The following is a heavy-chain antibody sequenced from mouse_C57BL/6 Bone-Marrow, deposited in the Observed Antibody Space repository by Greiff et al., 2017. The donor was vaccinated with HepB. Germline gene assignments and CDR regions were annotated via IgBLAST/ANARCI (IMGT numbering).Heavy chain of an antibody. J-gene: IGHJ2*01. V-gene: IGHV5-6*02. CDR1: GFTFSSYG. D-gene: IGHD3-2*02. Sequence: EVKLVDSGGDLVKPGGSLKLSCAVSGFTFSSYGMSWVRQTPDKRLEWVATISSDGSYTYYPDSGKGRFTISRDNAKNTLYLQMSSLKSEDTAMYYCARRRQLRLRDYFDYWGQGTTLTVSS. CDR3: ARRRQLRLRDYFDY. CDR2: ISSDGSYT.